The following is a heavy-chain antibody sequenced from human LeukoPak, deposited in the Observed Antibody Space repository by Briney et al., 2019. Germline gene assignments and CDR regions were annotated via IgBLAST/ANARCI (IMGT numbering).Heavy chain of an antibody. Sequence: GSLRLFCAASGFTFSSYGMHWVRQAPGKGLEWVAFISYDGSNKYYADSVKGRFTISRDNSKNTLYLEMNSLRGEDTAVYYCAREHHCSGGSCYFDAYYFDYWGQGTLVTVSS. CDR2: ISYDGSNK. D-gene: IGHD2-15*01. V-gene: IGHV3-30*19. J-gene: IGHJ4*02. CDR1: GFTFSSYG. CDR3: AREHHCSGGSCYFDAYYFDY.